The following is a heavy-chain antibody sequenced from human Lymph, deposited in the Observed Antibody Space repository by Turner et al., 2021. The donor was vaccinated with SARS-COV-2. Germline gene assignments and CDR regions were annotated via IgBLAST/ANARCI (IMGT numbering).Heavy chain of an antibody. V-gene: IGHV1-2*02. J-gene: IGHJ6*02. CDR1: GYTFTGHY. D-gene: IGHD4-17*01. CDR2: INPNSGDT. Sequence: QVQLVQSGAEVKKHGASVKVSCKASGYTFTGHYMHWVRQAPGQGVEWMGWINPNSGDTNYAQKFQGMVTMTRDTSISTVYMELSRLRSDDTAVYYCARGASVTPDRYYYYYYGMDVWGQGTTVTVSS. CDR3: ARGASVTPDRYYYYYYGMDV.